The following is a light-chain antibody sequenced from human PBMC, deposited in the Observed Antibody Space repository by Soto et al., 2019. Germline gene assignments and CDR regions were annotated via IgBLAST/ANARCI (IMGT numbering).Light chain of an antibody. Sequence: DIVMTQSPDSLAVSLVERATINCKSSPRVLYGPNHKNYLAWYQQKPGQPPTLLTVLASCRESGVPDRFSGGGSGTDCPRTGSIRLGEDAAVYYCHHYNRFPAWTGGQGTKEEIK. V-gene: IGKV4-1*01. CDR2: LAS. CDR3: HHYNRFPAWT. J-gene: IGKJ1*01. CDR1: PRVLYGPNHKNY.